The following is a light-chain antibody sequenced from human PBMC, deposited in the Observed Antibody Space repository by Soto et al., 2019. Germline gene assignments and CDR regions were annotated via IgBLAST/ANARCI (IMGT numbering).Light chain of an antibody. CDR1: SSHIGGYNF. CDR3: SSFTTSSTLV. J-gene: IGLJ3*02. CDR2: DVT. Sequence: QSALTQPASVSGSPGQSITISCIVTSSHIGGYNFVSWYQQHPGKAPKLLIYDVTNRPPGLSDRFSGSKSGNTASLIISGLQAEDEANYYCSSFTTSSTLVFGGGTKLTVL. V-gene: IGLV2-14*03.